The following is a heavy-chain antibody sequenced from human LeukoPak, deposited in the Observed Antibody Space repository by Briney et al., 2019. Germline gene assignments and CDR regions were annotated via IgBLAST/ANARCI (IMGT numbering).Heavy chain of an antibody. J-gene: IGHJ4*02. CDR3: AKGSPYGGQLY. CDR1: GFTFSSYA. CDR2: ISSSGTNT. V-gene: IGHV3-23*01. D-gene: IGHD4-23*01. Sequence: GGSLRLSCAASGFTFSSYAMSWVRQAPGKGPEWVSAISSSGTNTYYADSVKGRFTISRDNSRNTLSLQMSSLRAEDTAVYYCAKGSPYGGQLYSGQRSLVIVSS.